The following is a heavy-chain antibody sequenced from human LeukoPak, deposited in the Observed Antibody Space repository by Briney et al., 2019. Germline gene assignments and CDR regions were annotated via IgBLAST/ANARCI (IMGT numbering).Heavy chain of an antibody. CDR1: GFTFSSYS. CDR2: ISSSSSYI. J-gene: IGHJ4*02. Sequence: PGGSLRLPCAASGFTFSSYSMNWVRQAPGKGLEWVSSISSSSSYIYYADSVKGRFTISRDNAKNSLYLQMNSLRAEDTAVYYCARVMVRGVIPPDWGQGTLVTVSS. D-gene: IGHD3-10*01. V-gene: IGHV3-21*01. CDR3: ARVMVRGVIPPD.